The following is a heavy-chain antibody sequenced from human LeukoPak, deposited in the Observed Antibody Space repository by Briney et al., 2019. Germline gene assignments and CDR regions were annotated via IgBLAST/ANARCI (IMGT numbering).Heavy chain of an antibody. Sequence: GGSLRLSCAASGFSFGSYAMSWVRQAAGKGLEWVSEICGSVSGSGDCTHYADSVKGRFTISRDNSKKTLYLQMNSLRAEDTAXXXXXXXKVNHDGALDAWGQGTLVTVSS. CDR1: GFSFGSYA. CDR2: ICGSVSGSGDCT. V-gene: IGHV3-23*01. J-gene: IGHJ3*01. CDR3: XXXKVNHDGALDA. D-gene: IGHD2-21*01.